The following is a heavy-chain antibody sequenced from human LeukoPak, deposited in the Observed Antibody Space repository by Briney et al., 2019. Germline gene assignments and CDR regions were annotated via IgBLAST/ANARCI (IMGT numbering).Heavy chain of an antibody. D-gene: IGHD1-26*01. CDR3: ARGFPLGGSYYMTDGRGDAFDI. V-gene: IGHV1-18*04. CDR2: ISAYNGNT. J-gene: IGHJ3*02. CDR1: GYTFTGYY. Sequence: GASVKVSCKASGYTFTGYYMHWVRQAPGQGLEWMGWISAYNGNTNYAQKLQGRVTMTTDTSTSTAYMELRSLRSDDTAVYYCARGFPLGGSYYMTDGRGDAFDIWGQGTMVTVSS.